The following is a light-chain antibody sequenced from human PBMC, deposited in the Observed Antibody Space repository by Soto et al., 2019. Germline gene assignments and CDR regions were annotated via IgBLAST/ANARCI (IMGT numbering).Light chain of an antibody. J-gene: IGKJ2*01. CDR3: QHYSTSSPYT. CDR2: DAF. CDR1: QSISNW. Sequence: DIQMTQSPSTLSASVGDRVTITCRASQSISNWLDWYQQRPGKAPKLLIFDAFSLESGVPSRFSGSGSGTEFTLTISDLQPDDFATYFCQHYSTSSPYTFGQGNTLEIK. V-gene: IGKV1-5*01.